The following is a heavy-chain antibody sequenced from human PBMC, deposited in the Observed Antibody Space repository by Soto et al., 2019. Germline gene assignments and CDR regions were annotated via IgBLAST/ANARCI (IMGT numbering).Heavy chain of an antibody. CDR2: INHSGFT. CDR1: GGSFSGYY. Sequence: QVQLQQWGAGLLKPAETLSLTCGVYGGSFSGYYWSWIRQPPGKGLEWIGEINHSGFTNYNPSLKSRVTMTVDTSKNQCSLEMSSVTAPDTAVYYCARFPFDRSSWTNPRYFDFWGQGTLVTVSS. V-gene: IGHV4-34*01. J-gene: IGHJ4*02. CDR3: ARFPFDRSSWTNPRYFDF. D-gene: IGHD6-13*01.